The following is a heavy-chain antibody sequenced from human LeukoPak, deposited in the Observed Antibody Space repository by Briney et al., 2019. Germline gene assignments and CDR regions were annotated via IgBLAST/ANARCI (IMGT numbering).Heavy chain of an antibody. Sequence: SETLSLTCTVSGGSISSYYWKWIRQPPGKGLEWIGYIYYSGSTNYNPSLKSRVTISVDTPKNQFSLKLNSVTAADTAVYYCARAYGAFPYYMDVWGKGTTVTVSS. V-gene: IGHV4-59*01. CDR2: IYYSGST. CDR1: GGSISSYY. J-gene: IGHJ6*03. D-gene: IGHD4-17*01. CDR3: ARAYGAFPYYMDV.